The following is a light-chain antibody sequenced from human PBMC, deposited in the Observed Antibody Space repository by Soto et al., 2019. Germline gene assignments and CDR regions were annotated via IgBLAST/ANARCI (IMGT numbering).Light chain of an antibody. J-gene: IGKJ3*01. CDR2: AAS. CDR1: QSISGW. CDR3: QESNSYPPT. Sequence: DIQMTQCPSTLNPSXADRVTIAXXASQSISGWLDWYQQKPGKAPKFLIYAASILQSGVPSRFSGSGSGTDFTLAISSLQPDDFATYYCQESNSYPPTFGPGTKVDNK. V-gene: IGKV1-39*01.